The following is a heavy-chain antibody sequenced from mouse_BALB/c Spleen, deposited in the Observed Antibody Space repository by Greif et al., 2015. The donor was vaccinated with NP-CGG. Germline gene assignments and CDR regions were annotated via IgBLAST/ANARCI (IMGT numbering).Heavy chain of an antibody. D-gene: IGHD2-14*01. CDR2: ISDGGSYT. CDR3: ARGRYGWYFDV. V-gene: IGHV5-4*02. J-gene: IGHJ1*01. CDR1: GFTFSDYY. Sequence: EVQLVESGGGLVKPGGSLKLSCAASGFTFSDYYMYWVRQTPEKRLEWVATISDGGSYTYYPDSVKGRFTISRDNAKNNLYLQMSRLKSEDTAMYYCARGRYGWYFDVWGAGTTVTVSS.